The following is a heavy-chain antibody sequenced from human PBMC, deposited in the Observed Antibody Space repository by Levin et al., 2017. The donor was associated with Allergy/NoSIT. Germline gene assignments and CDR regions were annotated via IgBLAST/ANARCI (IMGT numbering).Heavy chain of an antibody. V-gene: IGHV3-21*01. D-gene: IGHD3-10*01. Sequence: GGSLRLSCAASGFTFSSYSMNWVRQAPGKGLEWVSSISSSSSYIYYADSVKGRFTISRDNAKNSLYLQMNSLRAEDTAVYYCARDRLWFGELGYWGQGTLVTVSS. CDR3: ARDRLWFGELGY. J-gene: IGHJ4*02. CDR2: ISSSSSYI. CDR1: GFTFSSYS.